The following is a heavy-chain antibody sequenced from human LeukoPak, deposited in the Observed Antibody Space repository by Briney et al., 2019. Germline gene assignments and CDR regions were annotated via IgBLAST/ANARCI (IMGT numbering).Heavy chain of an antibody. CDR1: GFRFSIYD. V-gene: IGHV3-30*18. Sequence: GGSLRLSCAASGFRFSIYDMHWVRQAPGKGLEWVAVTSYDGRNKKYADSVKGRFTISRDNSKNTLYLQMNSLRAEDTAVYYCAKIVVVAATRAPDVFDIWGQGTMVTVSS. CDR2: TSYDGRNK. J-gene: IGHJ3*02. D-gene: IGHD2-15*01. CDR3: AKIVVVAATRAPDVFDI.